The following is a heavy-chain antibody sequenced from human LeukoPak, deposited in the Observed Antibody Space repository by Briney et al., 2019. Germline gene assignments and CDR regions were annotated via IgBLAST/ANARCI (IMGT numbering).Heavy chain of an antibody. CDR1: GITLSNYG. Sequence: GGSLRLSCAVSGITLSNYGMSWVRQAPGKGLEWVAGISDSGGRTNYADSVKGRFTISRDSSKNTLYLQMNSLRAEDTAVYFCAKRGVVIRVILVGFHKEAYYFDSWGQGALVTVSS. CDR3: AKRGVVIRVILVGFHKEAYYFDS. D-gene: IGHD2-21*01. J-gene: IGHJ4*02. CDR2: ISDSGGRT. V-gene: IGHV3-23*01.